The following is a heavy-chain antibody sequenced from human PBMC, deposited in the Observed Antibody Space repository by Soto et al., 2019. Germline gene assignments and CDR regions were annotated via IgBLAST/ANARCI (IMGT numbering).Heavy chain of an antibody. CDR1: GGTFSSYA. D-gene: IGHD5-18*01. J-gene: IGHJ3*02. Sequence: AASVKVSCKASGGTFSSYAISWVRQAPGQGLEWMGGIIPIFGTANYAQKFQGRVTITADESTSTAYMELSSLRSEDTAVYYCARDEAIQLWPLVAFDIWGQGTMVTVSS. V-gene: IGHV1-69*13. CDR3: ARDEAIQLWPLVAFDI. CDR2: IIPIFGTA.